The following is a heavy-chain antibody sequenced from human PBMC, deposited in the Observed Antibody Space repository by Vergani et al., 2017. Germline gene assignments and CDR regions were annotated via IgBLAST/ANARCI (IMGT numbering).Heavy chain of an antibody. CDR3: ARDPMVRGVTSPTCFDY. D-gene: IGHD3-10*01. CDR1: GFTFSSYS. J-gene: IGHJ4*02. CDR2: IYSSGSTI. V-gene: IGHV3-48*01. Sequence: DVHLAESGGGFFQPGGSLRLSCAASGFTFSSYSMNWVRQAPGKGLEWVSYIYSSGSTIYYADSVKGRFTISRDNAKNSLYLQMNSLRAEDTAIYYCARDPMVRGVTSPTCFDYWGEGTLVTVSS.